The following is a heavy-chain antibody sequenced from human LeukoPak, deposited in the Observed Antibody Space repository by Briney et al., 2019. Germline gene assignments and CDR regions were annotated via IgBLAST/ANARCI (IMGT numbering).Heavy chain of an antibody. V-gene: IGHV4-34*01. D-gene: IGHD2-2*01. Sequence: SCKASGGTFSSYVISWVRQAPGQGLEWIGEINHSGSTNYNPSLKSRVTISVDTSKNQFSLKLSSVTAADTAVYYCASRRAPPNNYCSSTSCYAVGDFDYWGQGTLVTVSS. J-gene: IGHJ4*02. CDR2: INHSGST. CDR1: GGTFSSYV. CDR3: ASRRAPPNNYCSSTSCYAVGDFDY.